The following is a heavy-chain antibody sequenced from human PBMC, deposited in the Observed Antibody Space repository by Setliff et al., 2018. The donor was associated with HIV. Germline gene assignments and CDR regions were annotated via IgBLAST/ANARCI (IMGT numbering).Heavy chain of an antibody. Sequence: SETLSLTCTVSGDSISSSTFYWGWIRQPPGKGLEWIGSIYYSGTTYHNPSLKSRVAISVDTSKNQFSLKLSSVTAADTAVYYCARPRLRGSGAFDIWGQGTMVTVS. J-gene: IGHJ3*02. CDR1: GDSISSSTFY. D-gene: IGHD2-21*01. CDR3: ARPRLRGSGAFDI. CDR2: IYYSGTT. V-gene: IGHV4-39*01.